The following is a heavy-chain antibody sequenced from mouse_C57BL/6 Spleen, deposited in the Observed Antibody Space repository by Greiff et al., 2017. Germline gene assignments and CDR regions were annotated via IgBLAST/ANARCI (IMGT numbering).Heavy chain of an antibody. CDR2: IYPGDGDT. Sequence: VQLQQSGPELVKPGDSVKISCKASGYAFSSSWMNWVKQRPGKGLEWIGRIYPGDGDTNYNGKFKGKATLTADKSSSTAYMQLSSLTSEDSAVYFCAREAYYDYDVDYWGQGTTLTVSS. V-gene: IGHV1-82*01. D-gene: IGHD2-4*01. J-gene: IGHJ2*01. CDR1: GYAFSSSW. CDR3: AREAYYDYDVDY.